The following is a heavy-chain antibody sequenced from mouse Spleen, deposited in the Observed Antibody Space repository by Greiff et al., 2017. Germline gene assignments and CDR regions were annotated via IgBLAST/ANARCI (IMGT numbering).Heavy chain of an antibody. CDR1: GFTFSDYY. V-gene: IGHV5-16*01. D-gene: IGHD1-2*01. Sequence: EVKLVESEGGLVQPGSSMKLSCTASGFTFSDYYMAWVRQGPEKGLEWVANINYDGSSTYYLDSLKSRFIISRDNAKNILYLQMSSLKSEDTATYYCARYYGYQYYFDYWGQGTTLTVSS. CDR3: ARYYGYQYYFDY. J-gene: IGHJ2*01. CDR2: INYDGSST.